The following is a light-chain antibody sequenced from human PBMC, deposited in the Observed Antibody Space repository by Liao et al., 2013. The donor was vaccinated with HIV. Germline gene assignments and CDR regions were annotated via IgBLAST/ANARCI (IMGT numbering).Light chain of an antibody. CDR1: GLGNKF. Sequence: SFDLISHPQWPCPAGQTATITCSGQGLGNKFTCWFQQRPGQSPIMIIYEDSKRPSGIPERFSASNSGDTATLTISGTLPSDEADYFCQTWDNRFVAFGGGTRLTVL. J-gene: IGLJ2*01. V-gene: IGLV3-1*01. CDR3: QTWDNRFVA. CDR2: EDS.